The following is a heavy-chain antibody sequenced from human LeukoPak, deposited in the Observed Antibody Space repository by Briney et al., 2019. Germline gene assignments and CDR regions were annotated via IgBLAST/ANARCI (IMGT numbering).Heavy chain of an antibody. D-gene: IGHD6-19*01. Sequence: PSETLSLTCTVSGGSISSDYWSWIRQPPGKGLEWIGYIYYGGSTNYNPSLKSRVTISVGTSKNQFSLKLSSVTAADTAVYYCARGIAVSGTGVRFDPWGQGTLVTVSS. CDR2: IYYGGST. CDR3: ARGIAVSGTGVRFDP. CDR1: GGSISSDY. J-gene: IGHJ5*02. V-gene: IGHV4-59*08.